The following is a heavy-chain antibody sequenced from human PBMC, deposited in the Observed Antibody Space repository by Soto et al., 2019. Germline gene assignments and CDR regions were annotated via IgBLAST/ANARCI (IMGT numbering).Heavy chain of an antibody. CDR1: GGSISSYY. D-gene: IGHD3-16*01. V-gene: IGHV4-59*08. CDR2: IYYSGST. J-gene: IGHJ3*02. CDR3: ARRYGWVFEI. Sequence: SETLSLTCTVSGGSISSYYWSWIRQPPGKGLEWIGYIYYSGSTNYNPSLKSRVTISVDTSKNQFSLKLSSVTAADTAVYYCARRYGWVFEIRGQGTMVTVSS.